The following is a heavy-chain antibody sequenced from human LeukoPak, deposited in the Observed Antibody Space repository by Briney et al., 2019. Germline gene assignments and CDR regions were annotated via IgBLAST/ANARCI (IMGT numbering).Heavy chain of an antibody. CDR1: GYTFTGYY. CDR2: INPNSGGT. J-gene: IGHJ4*02. D-gene: IGHD6-13*01. Sequence: ASVKVSCKASGYTFTGYYMHWVRQAPGQGLEWMGWINPNSGGTNYAQKFQGRVTMTRDTSISTAYMELSRLSSDDTAVYYCARALYQQQLGLSRNSEYYWGQGTLVTVSS. CDR3: ARALYQQQLGLSRNSEYY. V-gene: IGHV1-2*02.